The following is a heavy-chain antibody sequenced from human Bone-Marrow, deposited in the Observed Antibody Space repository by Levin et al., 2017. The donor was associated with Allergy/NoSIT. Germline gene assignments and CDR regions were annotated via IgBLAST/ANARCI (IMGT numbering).Heavy chain of an antibody. CDR1: GFSFSDHY. V-gene: IGHV3-72*01. D-gene: IGHD3-22*01. J-gene: IGHJ4*02. Sequence: GGSLRLSCAASGFSFSDHYIDWVRQAPGKGLEWVGRSRNKTKSYTTEYAASVKGRFTISRDDSNNSLYLQMNSLKTEDTAVYYCVRANRADSPGYYFADWGQGTLVAVSS. CDR3: VRANRADSPGYYFAD. CDR2: SRNKTKSYTT.